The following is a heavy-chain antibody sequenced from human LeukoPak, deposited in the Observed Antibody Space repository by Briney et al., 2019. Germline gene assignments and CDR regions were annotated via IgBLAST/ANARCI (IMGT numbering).Heavy chain of an antibody. CDR1: GFTFSDHY. CDR3: ARVAHLADYDFWSGYYGGYFDY. D-gene: IGHD3-3*01. V-gene: IGHV3-72*01. CDR2: TRNKANSYTT. J-gene: IGHJ4*02. Sequence: GGSLRLSCAASGFTFSDHYMDWVRQAPGKGLEWVGRTRNKANSYTTEYAASVKGRFTISRDDSKNSLYLQMNSLKTEDTAVYYCARVAHLADYDFWSGYYGGYFDYWGQGTLVTVSS.